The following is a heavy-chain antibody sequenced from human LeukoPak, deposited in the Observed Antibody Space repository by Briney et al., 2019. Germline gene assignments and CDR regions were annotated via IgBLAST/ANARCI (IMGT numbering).Heavy chain of an antibody. CDR1: GYTFSYD. CDR3: ARSYIAVAGTGDFDY. CDR2: INAGNGNT. D-gene: IGHD6-19*01. Sequence: ASVKVSCKASGYTFSYDINWVRQATGQGPEWMGWINAGNGNTKYSQEFQGRVTITRDTSASTAYMELSSLRSEDMAVYYCARSYIAVAGTGDFDYWGQGTLVTVSS. J-gene: IGHJ4*02. V-gene: IGHV1-3*03.